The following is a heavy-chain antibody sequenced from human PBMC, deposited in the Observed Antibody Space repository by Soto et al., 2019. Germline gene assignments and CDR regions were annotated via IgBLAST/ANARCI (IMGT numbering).Heavy chain of an antibody. Sequence: SETLSLTCTVSGGSISSSSYYWGWIRQPPGKGLEWIGSIYYSGSTYYNPSLKSRVTISVDTSKNQFSLKLSSVTAADTAVYYCARHLYCTNGVCYTVYNWFDPWGQGTLVTVSS. CDR2: IYYSGST. CDR3: ARHLYCTNGVCYTVYNWFDP. J-gene: IGHJ5*02. CDR1: GGSISSSSYY. V-gene: IGHV4-39*01. D-gene: IGHD2-8*01.